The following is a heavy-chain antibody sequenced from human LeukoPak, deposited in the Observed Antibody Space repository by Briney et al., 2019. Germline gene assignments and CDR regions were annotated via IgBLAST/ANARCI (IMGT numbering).Heavy chain of an antibody. D-gene: IGHD5-18*01. J-gene: IGHJ4*02. CDR1: GYSFTSYW. CDR3: ARHSYRYYFDY. Sequence: GESLKISCKGSGYSFTSYWIGWVRQAPGKGLEWVANIKQDGSEKYYVDSVKGRFTISRDNAKNSLYLQMNSLRAEDTAVYYCARHSYRYYFDYWGQGTLVTVSS. CDR2: IKQDGSEK. V-gene: IGHV3-7*01.